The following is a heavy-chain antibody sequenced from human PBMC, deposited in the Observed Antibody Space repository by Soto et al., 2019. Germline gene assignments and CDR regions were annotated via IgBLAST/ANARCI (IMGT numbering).Heavy chain of an antibody. CDR1: GGYISSGGYS. CDR3: ARASTTVTTLDY. Sequence: QLQLQESGSGLVKPSQTLSLTCAVSGGYISSGGYSWSWIRQPPGKGLEWIGYIYHSGSTYYNPSLKSRVTIAVDRSKNQFSLKRSSVTAADTAVYYCARASTTVTTLDYWGQGTLVTVSS. V-gene: IGHV4-30-2*01. D-gene: IGHD4-17*01. CDR2: IYHSGST. J-gene: IGHJ4*02.